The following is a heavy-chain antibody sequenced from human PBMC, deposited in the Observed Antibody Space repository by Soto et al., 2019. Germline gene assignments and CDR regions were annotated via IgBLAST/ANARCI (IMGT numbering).Heavy chain of an antibody. CDR2: IIPILGIA. Sequence: SVKVSCKASGGTFSSYTISWVRQAPGQGLEWMGRIIPILGIANYAQKFQGRVTITADKSTSTAYMELSSLRSEDTAVYYCARYLYSDIVVVPAVYAGDYWGQGTLVTVSS. CDR3: ARYLYSDIVVVPAVYAGDY. CDR1: GGTFSSYT. V-gene: IGHV1-69*02. D-gene: IGHD2-2*01. J-gene: IGHJ4*02.